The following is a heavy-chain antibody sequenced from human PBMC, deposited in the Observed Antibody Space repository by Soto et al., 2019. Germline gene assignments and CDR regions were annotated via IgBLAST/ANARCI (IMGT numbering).Heavy chain of an antibody. J-gene: IGHJ4*02. CDR3: AKSAPMDAGDKYYYDF. CDR1: GGTFSTFG. D-gene: IGHD4-17*01. CDR2: IIPFFGTA. V-gene: IGHV1-69*13. Sequence: GASVKVSCKASGGTFSTFGISWVRQAPGQGLEWMGGIIPFFGTARYPQKFEDRITITADESTNTVYMDLRSLTSEDTAIYYCAKSAPMDAGDKYYYDFWGPGSLVTVYS.